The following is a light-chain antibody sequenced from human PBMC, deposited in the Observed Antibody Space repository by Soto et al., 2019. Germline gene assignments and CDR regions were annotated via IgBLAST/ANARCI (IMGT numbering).Light chain of an antibody. J-gene: IGKJ4*01. CDR3: QQTFSVPLT. CDR1: HSVSNF. V-gene: IGKV1-39*01. Sequence: AAGDRVTVTCRASHSVSNFVNWYQQKPGKAPKVLISSSSNLQSGVPSRFSGSRSGTNFTLTISSLQPDDFATYYCQQTFSVPLTFGGGTKVQIK. CDR2: SSS.